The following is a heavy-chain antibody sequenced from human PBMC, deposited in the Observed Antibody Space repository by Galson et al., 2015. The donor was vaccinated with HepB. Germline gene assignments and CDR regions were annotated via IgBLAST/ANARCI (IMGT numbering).Heavy chain of an antibody. CDR2: ISSNGGST. J-gene: IGHJ6*02. V-gene: IGHV3-64D*06. D-gene: IGHD6-13*01. Sequence: SLRLSCAASGFTFSSYAMHWVRQAPGKGLEYVSAISSNGGSTYYADSVKGRFTISRDNSKNTLYLQMSSLRAEDTAVYYCVKSLWRYSSPGAQPYYYYGMDVWGQGTTVTVSS. CDR3: VKSLWRYSSPGAQPYYYYGMDV. CDR1: GFTFSSYA.